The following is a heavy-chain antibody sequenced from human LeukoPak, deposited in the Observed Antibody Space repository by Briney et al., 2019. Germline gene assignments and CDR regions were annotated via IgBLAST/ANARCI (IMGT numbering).Heavy chain of an antibody. J-gene: IGHJ6*02. V-gene: IGHV4-59*08. CDR3: ARNRWSSYNGMDV. D-gene: IGHD2-15*01. CDR2: LYFSGST. Sequence: SETLSLTCTVSGGSLTNYYWSWIRQPPGKGLEWIGYLYFSGSTDYNPSLKSRVTISVDTSKNQLSLKLTSMTAADTAVYYCARNRWSSYNGMDVWGQGTTVTVSS. CDR1: GGSLTNYY.